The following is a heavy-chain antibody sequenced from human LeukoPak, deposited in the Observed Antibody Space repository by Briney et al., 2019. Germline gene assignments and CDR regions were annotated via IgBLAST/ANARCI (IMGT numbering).Heavy chain of an antibody. CDR1: GFTFSSYA. J-gene: IGHJ6*03. CDR3: ASVIAAAGTLNYYMDV. V-gene: IGHV3-64*01. D-gene: IGHD6-13*01. Sequence: GGSLRLSCAASGFTFSSYAMHWVRQAPGKGLEYVSAISSNGGSTYYANSVKGGFTISRDNSKNTLYLQMGSLRAEDMAVYYCASVIAAAGTLNYYMDVWGKGTTVTISS. CDR2: ISSNGGST.